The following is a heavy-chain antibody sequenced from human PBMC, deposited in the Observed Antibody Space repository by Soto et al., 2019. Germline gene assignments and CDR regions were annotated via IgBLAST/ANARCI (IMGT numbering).Heavy chain of an antibody. CDR1: GFTFSSYG. CDR3: ARDAYYYDSSGYYPPQNYYGMDV. J-gene: IGHJ6*02. Sequence: GGSLRLSCAASGFTFSSYGMHWVRQAPGKGLEWVAVIWYDGSNKYYADSVKGRFTISRDNSKNTLYLQMNSLRAEDTAVYYCARDAYYYDSSGYYPPQNYYGMDVWGQGTTVTVSS. V-gene: IGHV3-33*01. CDR2: IWYDGSNK. D-gene: IGHD3-22*01.